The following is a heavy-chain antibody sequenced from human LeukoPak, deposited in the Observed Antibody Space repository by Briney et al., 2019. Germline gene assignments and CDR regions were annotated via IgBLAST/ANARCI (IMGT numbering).Heavy chain of an antibody. CDR2: IKQDGSEK. CDR3: ARDGRIAARPYYYYYGMDV. V-gene: IGHV3-7*01. J-gene: IGHJ6*02. Sequence: GGSLRLSCAASGFTFSSYWMSWVRQAPGKGLEWVANIKQDGSEKYYADSVKGRFTISRDNAKNSLYLQMNSLRAEDTAVYYCARDGRIAARPYYYYYGMDVWGQGTTVTVSS. CDR1: GFTFSSYW. D-gene: IGHD6-6*01.